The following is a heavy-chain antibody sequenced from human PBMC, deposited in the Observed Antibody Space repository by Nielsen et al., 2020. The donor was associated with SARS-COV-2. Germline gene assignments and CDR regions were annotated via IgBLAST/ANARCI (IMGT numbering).Heavy chain of an antibody. J-gene: IGHJ5*02. CDR3: ARGQGDGYSGYDPNNWFDP. V-gene: IGHV4-59*13. D-gene: IGHD5-12*01. Sequence: SETLSLTCTVSGGSISSYYWSWIRQPPGKGLEWIGYIYYSGTTNYNPSLESRVTISVDTSKNQFSLKLSSVTAADTAVYYCARGQGDGYSGYDPNNWFDPWGQGTLVTVSS. CDR1: GGSISSYY. CDR2: IYYSGTT.